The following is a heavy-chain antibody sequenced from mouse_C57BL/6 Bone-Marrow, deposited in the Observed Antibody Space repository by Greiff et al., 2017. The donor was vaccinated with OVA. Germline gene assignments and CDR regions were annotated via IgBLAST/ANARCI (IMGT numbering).Heavy chain of an antibody. V-gene: IGHV1-66*01. Sequence: QVQLQQSGPELVKPGASVKISCKASGYSFTSYYIHWVKQRPGQGLEWIGWIYPGSGNTKYNEKFKGKATLTADTSSSTAYMQLSSLTSEDSAVYDCAGSGLLGRDWYFDVWGTGTTVTVSA. D-gene: IGHD4-1*01. CDR1: GYSFTSYY. J-gene: IGHJ1*03. CDR3: AGSGLLGRDWYFDV. CDR2: IYPGSGNT.